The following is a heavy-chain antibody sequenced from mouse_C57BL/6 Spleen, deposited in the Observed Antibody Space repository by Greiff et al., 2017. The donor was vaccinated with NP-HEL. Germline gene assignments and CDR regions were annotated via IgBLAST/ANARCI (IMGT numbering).Heavy chain of an antibody. CDR2: IYPGDGDT. CDR3: ARDYSNYVGYFDY. D-gene: IGHD2-5*01. CDR1: GYAFSSYW. Sequence: VQLQQSGAELVKPGASVKLSCKASGYAFSSYWMNWVKQRPGKGLEWIGQIYPGDGDTNYNGKFKGKATLTADKSSSTAYMQLSSLTSEDSAVYFCARDYSNYVGYFDYWGQGTTLTVSS. V-gene: IGHV1-80*01. J-gene: IGHJ2*01.